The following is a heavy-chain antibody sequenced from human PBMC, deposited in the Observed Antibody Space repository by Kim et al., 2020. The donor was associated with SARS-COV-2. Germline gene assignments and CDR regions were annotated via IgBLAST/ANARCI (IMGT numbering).Heavy chain of an antibody. CDR1: GFTFDDYA. V-gene: IGHV3-9*01. D-gene: IGHD1-26*01. J-gene: IGHJ4*02. CDR2: ISWNSGSI. Sequence: GGSLRLSCAASGFTFDDYAMHWVRQAPGKGLEWVSGISWNSGSIGYADSVKGRFTISRDNAKNSLYLQMNSLRAEDTALYYCAKGLRGARENFDYWGQGTLVTVSS. CDR3: AKGLRGARENFDY.